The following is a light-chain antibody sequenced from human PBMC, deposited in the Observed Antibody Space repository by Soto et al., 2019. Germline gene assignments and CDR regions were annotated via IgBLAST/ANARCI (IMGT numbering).Light chain of an antibody. V-gene: IGLV2-14*01. CDR2: EVT. Sequence: QSVLTQPASVSGSPGQSITISCTGTSSDVGGHNYVSWYQQHPGTAPKLMIYEVTNRPSGVSNRFSGSKSGNTASLTISGLQAEDEADYYCSSYTSRTTFDVGFGGGTQLTVL. CDR1: SSDVGGHNY. J-gene: IGLJ2*01. CDR3: SSYTSRTTFDVG.